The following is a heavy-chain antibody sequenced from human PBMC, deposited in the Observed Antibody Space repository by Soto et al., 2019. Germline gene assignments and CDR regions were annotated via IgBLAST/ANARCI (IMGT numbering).Heavy chain of an antibody. CDR1: GGSISSSSYY. V-gene: IGHV4-39*07. Sequence: PSETLSLTCTVSGGSISSSSYYWGWIRQPPGKGLEWIGSIYYSGRTYNNSSLKSRVTISVDTSKNQFSLKLSSVTAADTAVYYCARDLHMSPDAFDIWGQGTMVTVSS. CDR3: ARDLHMSPDAFDI. J-gene: IGHJ3*02. CDR2: IYYSGRT.